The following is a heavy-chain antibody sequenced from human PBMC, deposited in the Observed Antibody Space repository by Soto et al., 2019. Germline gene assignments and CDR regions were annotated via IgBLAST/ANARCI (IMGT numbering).Heavy chain of an antibody. CDR2: ISTSSRYI. J-gene: IGHJ6*02. V-gene: IGHV3-21*06. Sequence: EVQLVESGGGLVQPGGSLRLSCAASGFIFSSYSMNWVRQAPGKGLEWVSFISTSSRYIYFADSVKGRFTISRDNAKNSLYLQMNSLRAEDTALYYCARDWSRSSDGEGHYYYYGMDVWGQGTTVTVSS. CDR3: ARDWSRSSDGEGHYYYYGMDV. D-gene: IGHD6-6*01. CDR1: GFIFSSYS.